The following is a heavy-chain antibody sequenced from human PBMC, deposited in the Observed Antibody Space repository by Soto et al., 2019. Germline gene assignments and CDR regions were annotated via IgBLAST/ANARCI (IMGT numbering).Heavy chain of an antibody. J-gene: IGHJ4*02. V-gene: IGHV3-7*04. CDR2: IKHDGSEK. Sequence: EVQLVESGGGLVQPGGSLRLTCAASGFTFSSYWMSCVRQAPGKGLEWVANIKHDGSEKYDVDSVKGRFTISRDNAKNSLYLQMNSLRAEDTAVYYCARDGIAAVGTNSFDSWGQGTLVTVSS. D-gene: IGHD6-13*01. CDR1: GFTFSSYW. CDR3: ARDGIAAVGTNSFDS.